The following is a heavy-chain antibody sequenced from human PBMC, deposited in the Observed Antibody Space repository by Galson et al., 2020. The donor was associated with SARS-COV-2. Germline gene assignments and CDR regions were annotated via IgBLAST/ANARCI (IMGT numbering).Heavy chain of an antibody. J-gene: IGHJ6*02. CDR1: GFTFSSYG. CDR2: IWYDGSNK. CDR3: ARDGAAGTSDYYYYYGMDV. V-gene: IGHV3-33*01. D-gene: IGHD2-15*01. Sequence: QLGQSLKISCAASGFTFSSYGMHWVRQAPGKGLEWVAVIWYDGSNKYYAVSVKGRFTISRDNSKNTLYLQMNSLRAEDTAVYYCARDGAAGTSDYYYYYGMDVWGQGTTVTVSS.